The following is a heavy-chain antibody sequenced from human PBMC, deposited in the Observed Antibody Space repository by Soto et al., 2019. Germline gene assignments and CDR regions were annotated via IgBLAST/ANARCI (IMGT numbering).Heavy chain of an antibody. Sequence: SVKVSCEAPGGTFSSYAISWVRQAPGQGLEWMGGIIPISGTANYAQKFQGRVTITADESTSTAYMELSSLRSEDTAVYSCARDLYYYDSSAYYPYAFDIWGQGTMVTVSS. V-gene: IGHV1-69*13. CDR3: ARDLYYYDSSAYYPYAFDI. J-gene: IGHJ3*02. D-gene: IGHD3-22*01. CDR2: IIPISGTA. CDR1: GGTFSSYA.